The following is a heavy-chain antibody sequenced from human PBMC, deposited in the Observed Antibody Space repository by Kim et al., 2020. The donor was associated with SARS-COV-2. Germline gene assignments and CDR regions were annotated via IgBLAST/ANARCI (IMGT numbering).Heavy chain of an antibody. Sequence: SVKVSCKASGGTFSSYAISWVRQAPGQGLEWMGRIIPILGIANYAQKFQGRVTITADKSTSTAYMELSSLRSEDTAVYYCARGSAVAGRFPDYWGQGTLVTVSS. CDR3: ARGSAVAGRFPDY. D-gene: IGHD6-19*01. V-gene: IGHV1-69*04. J-gene: IGHJ4*02. CDR1: GGTFSSYA. CDR2: IIPILGIA.